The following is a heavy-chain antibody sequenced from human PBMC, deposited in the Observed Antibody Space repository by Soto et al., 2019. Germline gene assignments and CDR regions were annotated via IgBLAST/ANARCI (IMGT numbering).Heavy chain of an antibody. D-gene: IGHD3-10*01. J-gene: IGHJ4*02. Sequence: GAEVQKPGASVKVSCKASGYMFNTYGITWVRQAPGQGLEWMGWISVYNGNIDYAQKFEGRVTMTTDTSTSTAYMELKSLTSDDTAVYYCARTYGSGDYFLPFEYWGQGTPVSVSS. CDR3: ARTYGSGDYFLPFEY. V-gene: IGHV1-18*01. CDR1: GYMFNTYG. CDR2: ISVYNGNI.